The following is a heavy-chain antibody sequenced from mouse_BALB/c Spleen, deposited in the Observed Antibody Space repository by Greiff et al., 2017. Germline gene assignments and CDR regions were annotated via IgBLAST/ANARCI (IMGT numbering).Heavy chain of an antibody. CDR2: ISDGGSYT. J-gene: IGHJ4*01. V-gene: IGHV5-4*02. CDR3: ARERYDAMDY. Sequence: EVKVVESGGGLVKPGGSLKLSCAASGFTFSDYYMYWVRQTPEKRLEWVATISDGGSYTYYPDSVKGRFTISRDNAKNNLYLQMSSLKSEDTAMYYCARERYDAMDYWGQGTSVTVSA. CDR1: GFTFSDYY.